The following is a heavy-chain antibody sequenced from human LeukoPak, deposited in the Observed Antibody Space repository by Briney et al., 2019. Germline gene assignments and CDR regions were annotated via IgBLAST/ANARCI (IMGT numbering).Heavy chain of an antibody. CDR1: GFTFSDYY. CDR2: MSSSGRTI. V-gene: IGHV3-11*04. J-gene: IGHJ4*02. D-gene: IGHD3-22*01. CDR3: ARHVVAVGFDY. Sequence: GGSLRLSCAASGFTFSDYYMSWIRQAPGKGLEWVSYMSSSGRTIHYADSVKGRFTISRDNAKNSLCLQMNSLRAEDTAVYYCARHVVAVGFDYWGQGTLVTVSS.